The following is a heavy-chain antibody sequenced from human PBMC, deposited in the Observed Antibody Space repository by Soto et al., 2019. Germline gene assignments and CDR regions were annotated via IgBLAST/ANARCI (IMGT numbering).Heavy chain of an antibody. CDR3: ARQRARGVVITFVDY. D-gene: IGHD3-3*01. V-gene: IGHV4-39*01. Sequence: PSETPSLTCTVSGGSISSSSYYWGWIRQPPGKGLEWIGSIYYSGSTYYNPSLKSRVTISVDTSKNQFSLKLSSVTAADTAVYYCARQRARGVVITFVDYWGQGTLVTVS. J-gene: IGHJ4*02. CDR1: GGSISSSSYY. CDR2: IYYSGST.